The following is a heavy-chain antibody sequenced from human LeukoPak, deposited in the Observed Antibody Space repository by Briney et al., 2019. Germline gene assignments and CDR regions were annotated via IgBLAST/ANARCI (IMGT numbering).Heavy chain of an antibody. J-gene: IGHJ6*03. Sequence: SETLSLTCTVSGGSISSYYWSWIRQPAGKGLEWIGRIYTSGSTNYNPSLKSRVTMSVDTSKNQFSLKLSSVTAADTAVYYCARGTKWFRELLTNYYCYYMDVWGKGTTVTVSS. V-gene: IGHV4-4*07. CDR3: ARGTKWFRELLTNYYCYYMDV. CDR1: GGSISSYY. CDR2: IYTSGST. D-gene: IGHD3-10*01.